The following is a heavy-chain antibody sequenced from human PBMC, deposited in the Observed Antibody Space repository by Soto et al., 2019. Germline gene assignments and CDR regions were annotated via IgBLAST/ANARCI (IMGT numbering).Heavy chain of an antibody. J-gene: IGHJ4*02. D-gene: IGHD1-26*01. CDR2: ISGQIAKT. Sequence: QVQLVQSGPEVKKPGVSVKVSCKASGYSFHNFGIIWVRQAPGQGLEWMGWISGQIAKTNYAQKFQGKVTMTTDTSTSTAYMELNTLTSDDTAMYYCARGPPSGSFSLTPRYWGQGTLVTVSS. CDR3: ARGPPSGSFSLTPRY. CDR1: GYSFHNFG. V-gene: IGHV1-18*04.